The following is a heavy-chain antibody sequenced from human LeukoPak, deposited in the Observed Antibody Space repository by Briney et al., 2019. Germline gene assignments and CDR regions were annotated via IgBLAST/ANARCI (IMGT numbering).Heavy chain of an antibody. J-gene: IGHJ4*02. CDR2: MNLDGSEK. CDR1: GFTFSSYW. V-gene: IGHV3-7*01. D-gene: IGHD3/OR15-3a*01. Sequence: PGGSLRLSCAASGFTFSSYWMTWVRQAPGKGLEWVANMNLDGSEKYYVDSVKGRFITSRDNAKNSLFLQMNSLIAEDTAVYYCARDDGFSCYSYWGQETLVTVSS. CDR3: ARDDGFSCYSY.